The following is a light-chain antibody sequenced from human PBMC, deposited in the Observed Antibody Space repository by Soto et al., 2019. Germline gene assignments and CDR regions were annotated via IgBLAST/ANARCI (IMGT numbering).Light chain of an antibody. CDR3: QQYNSYSVT. CDR2: AAS. V-gene: IGKV1-9*01. J-gene: IGKJ1*01. CDR1: QGIGSY. Sequence: IQLTQSPSSLSASVGDRVTITCRASQGIGSYLAWYQQKPGEAPKLLIFAASTLQSGVPSRFSGSGSGTDFTLTISSLQAEDFATYYCQQYNSYSVTFGQGTKVDIK.